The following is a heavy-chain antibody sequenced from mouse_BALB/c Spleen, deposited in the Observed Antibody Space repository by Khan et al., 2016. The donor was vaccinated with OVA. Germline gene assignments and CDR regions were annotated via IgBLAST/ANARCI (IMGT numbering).Heavy chain of an antibody. V-gene: IGHV1-63*01. Sequence: QVQLKQSGAELVRPGTSVKISCKASAYGFTNYWLGWIKQRPGHGLEWIGDIYPGSGNTYYNEKFKGKGTLTADKSSSTAYMQLSGLTSEDSAVYFCARDGGNYGWFTYWGQGTLVTVSA. CDR3: ARDGGNYGWFTY. CDR1: AYGFTNYW. CDR2: IYPGSGNT. J-gene: IGHJ3*01. D-gene: IGHD2-1*01.